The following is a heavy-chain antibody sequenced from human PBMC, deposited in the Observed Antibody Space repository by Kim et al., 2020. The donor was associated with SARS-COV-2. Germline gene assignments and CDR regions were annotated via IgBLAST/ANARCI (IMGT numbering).Heavy chain of an antibody. CDR2: AYYIGNT. V-gene: IGHV4-39*01. J-gene: IGHJ6*03. D-gene: IGHD6-19*01. CDR3: ARHQRYGSGWYVAFFYCYIDV. Sequence: SETLSLTCTVSGGSLSSRSYYWGWIRQPPGKGLEWIGTAYYIGNTYYNPSLKSLVTISVDTSKNQFSLKLGSVTAADTAVYYCARHQRYGSGWYVAFFYCYIDVWGRETTVTVSS. CDR1: GGSLSSRSYY.